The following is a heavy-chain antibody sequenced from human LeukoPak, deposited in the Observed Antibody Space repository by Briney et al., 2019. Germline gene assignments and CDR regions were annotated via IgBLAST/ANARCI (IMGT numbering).Heavy chain of an antibody. J-gene: IGHJ6*02. CDR3: ARYLKAYSSSWYGPYYYYYGMDV. Sequence: PGGSLRLSCPASGFTFSDYYMSWIRQAPGKGLGWVSYISSSGSTIYYADSVKGRFTISRDNAKNSLYLQMHSLRAEDTAVSYSARYLKAYSSSWYGPYYYYYGMDVWGQGTTVTVSS. CDR1: GFTFSDYY. V-gene: IGHV3-11*01. D-gene: IGHD6-13*01. CDR2: ISSSGSTI.